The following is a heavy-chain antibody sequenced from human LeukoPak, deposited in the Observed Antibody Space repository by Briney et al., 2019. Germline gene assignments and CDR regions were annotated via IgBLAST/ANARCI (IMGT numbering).Heavy chain of an antibody. D-gene: IGHD1-26*01. J-gene: IGHJ3*02. V-gene: IGHV3-74*01. Sequence: GGSLRLSCAASGFTFSSYWMHWVRQAPGKGLVWVSRINSDGSSTSYADSVKGRFTISRDNAKNTLYLQMNSLRAEDTAVYYCARDDSGIVGVTRYSAFDIWGQGTMVTVSS. CDR3: ARDDSGIVGVTRYSAFDI. CDR2: INSDGSST. CDR1: GFTFSSYW.